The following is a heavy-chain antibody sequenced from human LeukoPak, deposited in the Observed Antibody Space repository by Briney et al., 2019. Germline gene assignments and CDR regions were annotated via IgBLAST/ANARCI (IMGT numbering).Heavy chain of an antibody. Sequence: ASVKVPCKASGYTFTGYYMHWVRQAPGQGLEWMGWINPNSGGTNYAQKFQGRVTMTRDTSISTAYMELSRLRSDDTAVYYCARDWINIVVVPAAISESWFDPWGQGTLVTVSS. D-gene: IGHD2-2*01. CDR1: GYTFTGYY. V-gene: IGHV1-2*02. CDR2: INPNSGGT. J-gene: IGHJ5*02. CDR3: ARDWINIVVVPAAISESWFDP.